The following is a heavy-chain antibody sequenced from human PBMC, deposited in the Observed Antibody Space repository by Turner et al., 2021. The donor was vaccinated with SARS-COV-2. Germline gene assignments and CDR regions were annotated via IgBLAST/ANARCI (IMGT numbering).Heavy chain of an antibody. D-gene: IGHD2-21*02. Sequence: QLQLQESGPGLVKPSETLSLTCTVSGGSISSSSFHWGGIGRPPGTGLDWYGNIYEKGNTDYNPALKSRVTISVDTSKNQFALKLGSVTAADTAVYYCASPVVVTATPNDYGMDVWGQGTTVTVSS. CDR1: GGSISSSSFH. J-gene: IGHJ6*02. V-gene: IGHV4-39*01. CDR2: IYEKGNT. CDR3: ASPVVVTATPNDYGMDV.